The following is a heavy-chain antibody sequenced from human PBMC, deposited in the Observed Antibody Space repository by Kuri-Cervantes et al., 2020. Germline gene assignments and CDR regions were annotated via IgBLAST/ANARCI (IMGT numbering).Heavy chain of an antibody. V-gene: IGHV1-2*02. CDR3: AREGWDYYGSGSHYNGGADY. J-gene: IGHJ4*02. CDR1: GYTFTGYY. CDR2: INPNSGGT. D-gene: IGHD3-10*01. Sequence: ASVKVSCKASGYTFTGYYMHWVRQAPGQGLEWMGWINPNSGGTNYAQKFQGRVTMTRDTSISTAYMELSRLRSDDTAVYYCAREGWDYYGSGSHYNGGADYWGQGTLVTVSS.